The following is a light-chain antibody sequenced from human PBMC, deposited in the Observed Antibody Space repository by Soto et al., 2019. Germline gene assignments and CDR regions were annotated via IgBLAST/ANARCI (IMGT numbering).Light chain of an antibody. CDR1: QSVSSY. J-gene: IGKJ2*01. CDR3: QQHSNWLYT. CDR2: DAS. Sequence: EIVLTQSPATLSLSPGERATLSCRASQSVSSYLAWYQQKPGQAPRLLIYDASNRATGIPARFSGSGSGTDFTLTISSLEPEDFAGYYCQQHSNWLYTFGQGTKLEIK. V-gene: IGKV3-11*01.